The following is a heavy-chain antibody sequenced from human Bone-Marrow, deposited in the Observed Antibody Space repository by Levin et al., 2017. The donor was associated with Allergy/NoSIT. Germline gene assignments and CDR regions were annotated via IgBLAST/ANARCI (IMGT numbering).Heavy chain of an antibody. CDR3: VRGAKTFDY. Sequence: GGSLRLSCAASGFTFSTYWMSWVRQSPGKGLEWVANIKQDGSVKYYVDSVKGRFTISRDNAENSLYLQMDSLRAEDTAVFYCVRGAKTFDYWGQGALVTVSS. V-gene: IGHV3-7*04. CDR1: GFTFSTYW. J-gene: IGHJ4*02. CDR2: IKQDGSVK.